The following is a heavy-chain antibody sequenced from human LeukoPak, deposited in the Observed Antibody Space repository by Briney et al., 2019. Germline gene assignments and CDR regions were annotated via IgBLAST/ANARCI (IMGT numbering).Heavy chain of an antibody. D-gene: IGHD3-3*01. V-gene: IGHV4-30-4*08. Sequence: SETLSLTCTVSGGSISSGDYYWSWIRQPPGKGLEWIGYIYYSGSTYYNPSLKSRVTISVDTSKNQFSLKLSSVTAADTAVYYCARDLRVYDFWSGYRDYWGQGTLVTVSS. CDR2: IYYSGST. CDR3: ARDLRVYDFWSGYRDY. J-gene: IGHJ4*02. CDR1: GGSISSGDYY.